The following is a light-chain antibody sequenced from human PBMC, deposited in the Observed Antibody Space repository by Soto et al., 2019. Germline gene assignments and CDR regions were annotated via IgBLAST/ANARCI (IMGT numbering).Light chain of an antibody. CDR3: SAWDNSLSAVV. CDR2: WNV. CDR1: DSNIGSEF. V-gene: IGLV1-47*01. J-gene: IGLJ2*01. Sequence: QSVLTQAASASGTPGQRVTISCSGSDSNIGSEFVYWYQQVPGTAPKLLIQWNVKRPSGVPDRFSGSKSCTTTSLVISAVRYDEEDDYYYSAWDNSLSAVVFGGGTQLTVL.